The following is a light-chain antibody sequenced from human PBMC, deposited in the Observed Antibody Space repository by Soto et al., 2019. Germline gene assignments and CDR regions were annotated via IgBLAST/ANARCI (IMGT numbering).Light chain of an antibody. V-gene: IGLV1-47*02. CDR1: SSNIGSNY. J-gene: IGLJ1*01. CDR3: LSWDASLSSYV. CDR2: NNN. Sequence: QSVLTQPPSTSGTPGQGVTISCSGSSSNIGSNYVYWYQQLPGTAPKLLIYNNNQRPSGVPDRFSASKSGTSASLAIRGLRSEHEDEYYCLSWDASLSSYVFGAGTQVTLL.